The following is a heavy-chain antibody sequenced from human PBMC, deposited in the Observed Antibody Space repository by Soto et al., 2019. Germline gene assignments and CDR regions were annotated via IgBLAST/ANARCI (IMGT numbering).Heavy chain of an antibody. D-gene: IGHD3-10*01. Sequence: SETLSLTCAVSGGSISGGGFSWSWIRQPPGKGLEWIGYILHTGGTQYNPSLKSRVSMSVDKSKSQFSLHLTSVTADDTAVYHCPRLQFGEGLDYWGQGAMVTVSS. CDR3: PRLQFGEGLDY. J-gene: IGHJ4*02. V-gene: IGHV4-30-2*01. CDR2: ILHTGGT. CDR1: GGSISGGGFS.